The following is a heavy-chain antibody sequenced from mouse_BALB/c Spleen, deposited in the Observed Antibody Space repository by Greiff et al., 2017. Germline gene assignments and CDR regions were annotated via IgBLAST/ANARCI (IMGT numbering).Heavy chain of an antibody. V-gene: IGHV5-6-3*01. D-gene: IGHD2-4*01. CDR1: GFTFSSYG. CDR3: ARDGDYDDAMDY. CDR2: INSNGGST. J-gene: IGHJ4*01. Sequence: EVHLVESGGGLVQPGGSLKLSCAASGFTFSSYGMSWVRQTPDKRLELVATINSNGGSTYYPDSVKGRFTNSRDNAKNTLYLQMSSLKSEDTAMYYCARDGDYDDAMDYWGQGTSVTVSS.